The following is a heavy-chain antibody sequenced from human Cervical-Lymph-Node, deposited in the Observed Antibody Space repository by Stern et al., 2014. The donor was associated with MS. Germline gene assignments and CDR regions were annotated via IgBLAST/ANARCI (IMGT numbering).Heavy chain of an antibody. CDR3: ARFTTYYYDSSGYYYDY. V-gene: IGHV1-46*03. CDR2: INPSGGST. J-gene: IGHJ4*02. CDR1: GYTFTSYY. Sequence: VQLVQSGAEVKKPGASVKVSCKASGYTFTSYYMHWVRQAPGQGLEWMGIINPSGGSTSYAQKFQGRVTMTRDTSTSTVYMELSSLRSEDTAVYYCARFTTYYYDSSGYYYDYWGQGTLVTVSS. D-gene: IGHD3-22*01.